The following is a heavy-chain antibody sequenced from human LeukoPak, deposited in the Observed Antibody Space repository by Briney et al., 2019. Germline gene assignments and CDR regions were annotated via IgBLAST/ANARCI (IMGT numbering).Heavy chain of an antibody. Sequence: PGGSLRLSCAASGLTVSSSYMSWVRQAPGKGLEWVSVIYSGGSTYYADSVKGRFTISRENSKNTLYLQMNSLRDEDTAVYYCARLVASLYYSDYWGQGTLVTVSS. CDR1: GLTVSSSY. CDR2: IYSGGST. J-gene: IGHJ4*02. V-gene: IGHV3-66*04. CDR3: ARLVASLYYSDY. D-gene: IGHD5-12*01.